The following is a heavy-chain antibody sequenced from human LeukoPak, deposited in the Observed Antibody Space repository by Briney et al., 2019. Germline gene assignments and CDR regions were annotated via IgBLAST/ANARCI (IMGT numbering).Heavy chain of an antibody. CDR3: ARDQREPYGSGSFEFDP. V-gene: IGHV4-31*03. CDR2: IHYSGST. D-gene: IGHD3-10*01. J-gene: IGHJ5*02. CDR1: GGPIRSGGYY. Sequence: SQTLSLTCTVSGGPIRSGGYYWSWIRQPPGKGLEWIGYIHYSGSTYYNPSLKSRFTISVDTSKNQFSLKLSSVTAADTAVYYCARDQREPYGSGSFEFDPWGQGTLVTVSS.